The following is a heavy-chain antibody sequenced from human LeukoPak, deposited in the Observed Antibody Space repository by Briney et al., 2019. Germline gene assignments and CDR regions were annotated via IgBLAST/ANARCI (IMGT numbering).Heavy chain of an antibody. CDR1: GFTVSGNY. CDR2: IFSGGAT. D-gene: IGHD5-12*01. J-gene: IGHJ4*02. V-gene: IGHV3-53*01. Sequence: GGSLRLSCAASGFTVSGNYMSWVRQAPGKGLEWVSVIFSGGATYHADSVKGRFTISRDNSKNTLYLQMNSLGAEDTAVYYCARGHSGYALYYFDYWGQGTLVTVSS. CDR3: ARGHSGYALYYFDY.